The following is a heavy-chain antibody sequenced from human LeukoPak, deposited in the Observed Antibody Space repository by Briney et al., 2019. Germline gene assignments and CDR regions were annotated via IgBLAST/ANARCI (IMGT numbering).Heavy chain of an antibody. CDR3: ARRRYYDSSGYYYDLYYFDY. Sequence: GESLKISCKGSGYSFTSYWIGWVRQMPGKGLEWMGIIYPGDSDTRYSPSFQDQVTISADKSISTAYLQWSSLKASDTAMYYCARRRYYDSSGYYYDLYYFDYWGQGTLVTVSS. V-gene: IGHV5-51*01. J-gene: IGHJ4*02. CDR2: IYPGDSDT. D-gene: IGHD3-22*01. CDR1: GYSFTSYW.